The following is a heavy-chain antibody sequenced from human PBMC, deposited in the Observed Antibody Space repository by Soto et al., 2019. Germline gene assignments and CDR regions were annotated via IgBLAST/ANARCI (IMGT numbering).Heavy chain of an antibody. CDR1: GGSISSSSYY. Sequence: SETLSLTCTVSGGSISSSSYYWGWIRQPPGKGLEFIGSIYYSGSTYYNPSLKSRVTISVDTSKNQFSLKLSSVTAADTAVYYCARLVDFWSGYGPYYYYMDVWGKGTTVTVSS. J-gene: IGHJ6*03. V-gene: IGHV4-39*01. CDR3: ARLVDFWSGYGPYYYYMDV. D-gene: IGHD3-3*01. CDR2: IYYSGST.